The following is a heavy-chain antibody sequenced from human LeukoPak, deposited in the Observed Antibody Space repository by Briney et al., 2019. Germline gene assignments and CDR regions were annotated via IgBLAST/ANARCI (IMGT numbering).Heavy chain of an antibody. CDR1: GFTLSTYW. J-gene: IGHJ4*02. CDR3: ARSGVAFAGVTSFGH. V-gene: IGHV3-7*01. CDR2: IKQDGSEK. D-gene: IGHD3-16*01. Sequence: GGSLRLSCEVSGFTLSTYWMNWVRQAPGKGLEWVANIKQDGSEKYYVDSVKGRFTISRDSAKNSLYLQVNSLRAEDTAVYYCARSGVAFAGVTSFGHWGQGTLVTVSS.